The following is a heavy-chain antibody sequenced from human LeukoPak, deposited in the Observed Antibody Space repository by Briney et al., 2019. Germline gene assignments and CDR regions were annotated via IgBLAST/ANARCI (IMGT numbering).Heavy chain of an antibody. Sequence: PSETLSLTCTVSGGSISSGSYYWSWIRQPAGKGLEWIGRIYTSGSTNYNPSLKSRVTMSVDTSKNQFSLKLSSVTAADTAVYYCASHRWVRGLYYFDYWGQGTLVTVSS. CDR1: GGSISSGSYY. CDR3: ASHRWVRGLYYFDY. CDR2: IYTSGST. J-gene: IGHJ4*02. D-gene: IGHD3-10*01. V-gene: IGHV4-61*02.